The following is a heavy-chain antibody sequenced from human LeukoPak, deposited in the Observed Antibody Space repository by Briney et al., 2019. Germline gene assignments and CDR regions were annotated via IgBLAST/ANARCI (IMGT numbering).Heavy chain of an antibody. CDR2: ISYDGSNK. CDR3: ARDYGTDYYDSSGYPDY. V-gene: IGHV3-30*03. J-gene: IGHJ4*02. D-gene: IGHD3-22*01. CDR1: GFTFSSYW. Sequence: GGSLRLSCAASGFTFSSYWMSWVRQAPGKGLEWVAVISYDGSNKYYADSVKGRFTISRDNSKNTLYLQMNSLRAEDTAVYYCARDYGTDYYDSSGYPDYWGQGTLVTVSS.